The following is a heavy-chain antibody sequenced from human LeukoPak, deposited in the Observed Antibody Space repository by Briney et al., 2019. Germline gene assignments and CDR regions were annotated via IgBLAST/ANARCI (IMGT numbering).Heavy chain of an antibody. J-gene: IGHJ6*02. Sequence: PGGSLRLSCAASGFTFDDYAMHWVRQAPGKGLEWVSGISWSSGSIGYADSVKRRFTISRDNAKNSLYLQMNSLRADDTALYYCAKDRGIAAVYGMDVWGQGTTVTVSS. D-gene: IGHD6-13*01. CDR3: AKDRGIAAVYGMDV. V-gene: IGHV3-9*01. CDR2: ISWSSGSI. CDR1: GFTFDDYA.